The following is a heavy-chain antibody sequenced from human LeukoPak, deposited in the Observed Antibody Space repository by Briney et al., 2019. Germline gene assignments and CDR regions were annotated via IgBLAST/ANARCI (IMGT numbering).Heavy chain of an antibody. CDR3: ARDDYDSSGYYYFDY. CDR2: IYYSGST. J-gene: IGHJ4*02. Sequence: PSETLSLTCTVSGGSISSSSYYWSWIRQPPGKGLEWIGYIYYSGSTNYNPSLKSRVTISVDTSKNQFSLKLSSVTAADTAVYYCARDDYDSSGYYYFDYWGQGTLVTVSS. D-gene: IGHD3-22*01. CDR1: GGSISSSSYY. V-gene: IGHV4-61*01.